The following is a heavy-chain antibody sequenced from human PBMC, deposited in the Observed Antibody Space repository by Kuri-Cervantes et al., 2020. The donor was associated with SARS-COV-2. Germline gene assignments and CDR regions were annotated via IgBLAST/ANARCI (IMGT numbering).Heavy chain of an antibody. CDR1: GFTFSSYA. J-gene: IGHJ3*02. CDR2: IRYDGNNK. CDR3: ATKPPGVNDAFDI. V-gene: IGHV3-30*02. D-gene: IGHD1-14*01. Sequence: GESLKISCAASGFTFSSYAMHWVRQAPGKGLEWVAFIRYDGNNKYCADSVKGRFTISRDNSKNTLYLQMNSLRAEDTAVYYCATKPPGVNDAFDIWGQGTMVTVSS.